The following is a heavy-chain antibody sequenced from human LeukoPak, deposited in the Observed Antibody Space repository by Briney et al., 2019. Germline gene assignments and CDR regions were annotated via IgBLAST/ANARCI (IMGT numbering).Heavy chain of an antibody. V-gene: IGHV3-30*18. CDR3: AKDGYCSSTNCYPAPY. CDR2: ISYDGSQK. Sequence: GTSLRLSCAASGFTFSHYGMHWVRQAPGKGLEWVAIISYDGSQKFYTDSVKGRFTISRDNSKNTLYLQMNSLRAEDTAVYYCAKDGYCSSTNCYPAPYWGRGTLVTVSS. CDR1: GFTFSHYG. J-gene: IGHJ4*02. D-gene: IGHD2-2*01.